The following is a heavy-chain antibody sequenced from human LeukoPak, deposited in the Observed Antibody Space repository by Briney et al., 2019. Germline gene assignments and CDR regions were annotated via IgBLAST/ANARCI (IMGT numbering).Heavy chain of an antibody. CDR1: GFTFSSYG. CDR3: ARHYSNYVCYFDY. CDR2: IRYDGSNK. Sequence: GGSLRLSCAASGFTFSSYGMHWVRQAPGKGLEWVAFIRYDGSNKYYADSVKGRFTISRDNSKNTLYLQMNSLRAEDTAVYYCARHYSNYVCYFDYWGQGTLVTVSS. D-gene: IGHD4-11*01. V-gene: IGHV3-30*02. J-gene: IGHJ4*02.